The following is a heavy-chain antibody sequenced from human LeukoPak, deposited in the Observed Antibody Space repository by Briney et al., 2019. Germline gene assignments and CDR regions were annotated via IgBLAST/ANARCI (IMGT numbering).Heavy chain of an antibody. CDR1: GITLSNYG. J-gene: IGHJ4*02. V-gene: IGHV3-23*01. CDR3: AKRGVVVRVFLVGFHKEAYYFDS. D-gene: IGHD3-16*02. CDR2: LSGSAGGT. Sequence: GSLRLSCGVSGITLSNYGMSWVRQAPGKGLEWVAGLSGSAGGTNYADSVKGRFTISRDNSKNTLFLQMDRLRAEDTAVYFCAKRGVVVRVFLVGFHKEAYYFDSWGQGAQVTVSS.